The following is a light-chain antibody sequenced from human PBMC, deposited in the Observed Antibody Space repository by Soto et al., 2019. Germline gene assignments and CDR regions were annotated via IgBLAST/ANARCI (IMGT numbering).Light chain of an antibody. CDR1: QSVSSSN. Sequence: EVVLTQSPVTLSFSPVDRSTLYFIASQSVSSSNLAWYQQKRGQSPRLLIYGASSRATGIPDRFSGSGSGPDFTLTISRLEPEDFAVYFCQHYGSSPWTFGQGTKVDIK. CDR3: QHYGSSPWT. CDR2: GAS. V-gene: IGKV3-20*01. J-gene: IGKJ1*01.